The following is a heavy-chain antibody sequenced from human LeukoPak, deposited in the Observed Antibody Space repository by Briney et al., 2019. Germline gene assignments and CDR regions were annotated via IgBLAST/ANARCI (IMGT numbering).Heavy chain of an antibody. CDR1: GGSISSSTW. J-gene: IGHJ4*02. CDR3: ARGRDGYNFLNRGEYYYFDY. V-gene: IGHV4-4*02. Sequence: PSETLSLTCTVSGGSISSSTWWSWVRQPPGKGLECIGEIHHSGTTNYNPSLKSRVTISVDTSKNQFSLKLSSVTAADTAVYYCARGRDGYNFLNRGEYYYFDYWGQGTLVTVSS. CDR2: IHHSGTT. D-gene: IGHD5-24*01.